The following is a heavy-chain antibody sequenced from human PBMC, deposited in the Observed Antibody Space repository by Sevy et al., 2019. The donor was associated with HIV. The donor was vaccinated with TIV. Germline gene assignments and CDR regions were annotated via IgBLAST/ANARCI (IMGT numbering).Heavy chain of an antibody. V-gene: IGHV3-23*01. CDR2: ISGTGDYT. CDR1: GFTFSSFA. CDR3: AKKMGGGSGMAFLVDY. J-gene: IGHJ4*02. Sequence: GGSLRLSCAASGFTFSSFAMGWVRQAPGKGLDWISVISGTGDYTYYADSVKGRFTISRDNSKNTLFLQMNSLRAEDTAIFYCAKKMGGGSGMAFLVDYWGQGTLVPVSS. D-gene: IGHD5-18*01.